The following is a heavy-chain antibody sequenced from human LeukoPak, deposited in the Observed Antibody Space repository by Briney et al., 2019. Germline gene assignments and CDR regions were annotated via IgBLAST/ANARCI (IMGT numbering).Heavy chain of an antibody. CDR1: GGSISGSKDY. D-gene: IGHD3-3*01. J-gene: IGHJ4*02. CDR3: ARLWSGSGATFFGY. Sequence: SETLSLTCTVSGGSISGSKDYWAWIRQPPGKGLEWIGRIYYSGATHYNPSLESRVTISADTSKNQFSLRLSSVTAADTAVYYCARLWSGSGATFFGYWGQGTLVTVSS. V-gene: IGHV4-39*01. CDR2: IYYSGAT.